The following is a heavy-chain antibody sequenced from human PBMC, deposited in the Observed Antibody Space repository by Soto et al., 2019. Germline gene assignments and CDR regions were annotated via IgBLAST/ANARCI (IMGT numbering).Heavy chain of an antibody. V-gene: IGHV3-33*01. D-gene: IGHD6-19*01. CDR1: GFTFSNYG. CDR3: ARDYIPGRAVAIYGMDV. CDR2: IGYDESNK. J-gene: IGHJ6*02. Sequence: QVQLVESGGGVVQPGRSLRLSCAASGFTFSNYGMHWVRQAPDKGLEWVAVIGYDESNKYYADSVKGRFTISRDNSKNALYLQMTSRRDEDTAVYYCARDYIPGRAVAIYGMDVWGQGTTVTVSS.